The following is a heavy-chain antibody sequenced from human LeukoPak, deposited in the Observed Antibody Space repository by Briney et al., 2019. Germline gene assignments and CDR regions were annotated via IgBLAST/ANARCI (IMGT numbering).Heavy chain of an antibody. CDR2: IYWNDDK. CDR3: AHRGSGWLGAPNYYFDY. V-gene: IGHV2-5*01. Sequence: SGPTLVNPTQTLTLTCTFSGFSLSTSGVGVGWIRQPPGKALEWLALIYWNDDKRYSPSLKSRLTITKDTSKNQVVLTMTNMDPVDTATYYCAHRGSGWLGAPNYYFDYWGQGTLVTVSS. CDR1: GFSLSTSGVG. J-gene: IGHJ4*02. D-gene: IGHD6-19*01.